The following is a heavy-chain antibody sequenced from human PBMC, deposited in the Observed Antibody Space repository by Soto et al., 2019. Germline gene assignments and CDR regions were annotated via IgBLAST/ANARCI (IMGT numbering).Heavy chain of an antibody. D-gene: IGHD2-21*02. CDR1: GFTFSYAW. CDR3: TTCSGGDCYVDYYGMDV. J-gene: IGHJ6*02. Sequence: GGSLRLSCAASGFTFSYAWINWVRQAPGKGLEWVGRIKSKSDGGTTDYAAPVKGRLTISRDDSENTVYLQMNSLRTEDTAVYFCTTCSGGDCYVDYYGMDVWGQGTTVTVS. V-gene: IGHV3-15*01. CDR2: IKSKSDGGTT.